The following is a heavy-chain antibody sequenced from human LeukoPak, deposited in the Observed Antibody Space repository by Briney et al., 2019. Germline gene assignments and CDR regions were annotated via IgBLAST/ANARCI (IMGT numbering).Heavy chain of an antibody. CDR2: IASSGLNT. V-gene: IGHV3-23*01. CDR3: ARDIELST. CDR1: GFMFRDAA. J-gene: IGHJ3*01. Sequence: PGGSLRLSCAASGFMFRDAAMAWARQAPGKGLEWVSLIASSGLNTYYADSVRGRFTISRDNSKNTLSLQMNSLRVEDTAIYYCARDIELSTWGLGTLVTVSS. D-gene: IGHD5-12*01.